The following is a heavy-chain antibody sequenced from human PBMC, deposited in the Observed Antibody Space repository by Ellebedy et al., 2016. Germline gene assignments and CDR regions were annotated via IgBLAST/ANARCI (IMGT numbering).Heavy chain of an antibody. J-gene: IGHJ4*02. D-gene: IGHD3-22*01. CDR1: GFTFSSYA. V-gene: IGHV3-30-3*01. CDR2: ISYDGSNK. Sequence: GESLKISXAASGFTFSSYAMHWVRQAPGKGLEWVAVISYDGSNKYYADSVKGRFTISRVNSKNTLYLQMNSLRAEDTAVYYCARELERYDSSGYYGYWGQGTLVTVSS. CDR3: ARELERYDSSGYYGY.